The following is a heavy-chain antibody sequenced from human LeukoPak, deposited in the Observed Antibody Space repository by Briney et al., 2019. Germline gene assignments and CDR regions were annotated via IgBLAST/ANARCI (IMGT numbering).Heavy chain of an antibody. CDR2: IDYDGRTT. Sequence: GGSLRLSCTASGFTFSRYWMHWVRQAPGKGLVWVSRIDYDGRTTTYADSVKGRFTISRDNAKNSLYLQMNSLRAEDTALYYCAKDITVAAAGYGFDYWGQGTLVTVSS. V-gene: IGHV3-74*01. J-gene: IGHJ4*02. D-gene: IGHD6-13*01. CDR1: GFTFSRYW. CDR3: AKDITVAAAGYGFDY.